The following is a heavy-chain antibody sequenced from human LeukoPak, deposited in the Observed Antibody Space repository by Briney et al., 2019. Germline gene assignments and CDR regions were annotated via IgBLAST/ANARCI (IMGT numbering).Heavy chain of an antibody. V-gene: IGHV2-5*01. J-gene: IGHJ4*02. CDR3: AHSLYDSSGYYYFDY. Sequence: SGHTLVNPTQTLTLTCTFSGFSLSTSGVAVGWIRQPPVKAREWLALNYWNDDKRYSPSLKSRLTITKDTSKYRVVLTMTNTDPVDTATYYCAHSLYDSSGYYYFDYRGQGTLVTVSS. CDR1: GFSLSTSGVA. CDR2: NYWNDDK. D-gene: IGHD3-22*01.